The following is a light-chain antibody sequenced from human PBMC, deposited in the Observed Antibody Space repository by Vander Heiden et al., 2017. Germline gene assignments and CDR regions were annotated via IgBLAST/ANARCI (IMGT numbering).Light chain of an antibody. V-gene: IGKV1-13*02. Sequence: QFTQSPSSLSPSVGDRVTIACRARQDIRMALAWYQKKPGKGPKFLIYGASSLESGVPSRFSGSGSGTDFTLTISSLQPEDFATYYCQQFNSYPITFGQGTRLDIK. J-gene: IGKJ5*01. CDR1: QDIRMA. CDR3: QQFNSYPIT. CDR2: GAS.